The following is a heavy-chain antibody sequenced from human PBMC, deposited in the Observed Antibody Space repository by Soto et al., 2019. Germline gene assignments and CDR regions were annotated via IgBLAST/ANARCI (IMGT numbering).Heavy chain of an antibody. V-gene: IGHV4-34*01. Sequence: SETLSLTCAVYGGSFSGYYWSWIRQPPGKGLEWIGEINHSGSTNYNPSLKSRVTISVDTSKNQFSLKLSSVTAADTAVYYCARGTYYYGSWSYSHPFRYYYYGMDVWGQGTTVTVSS. CDR1: GGSFSGYY. D-gene: IGHD3-10*01. CDR3: ARGTYYYGSWSYSHPFRYYYYGMDV. J-gene: IGHJ6*02. CDR2: INHSGST.